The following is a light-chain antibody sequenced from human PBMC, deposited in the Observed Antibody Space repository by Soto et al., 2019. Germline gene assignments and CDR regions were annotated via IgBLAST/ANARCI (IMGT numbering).Light chain of an antibody. V-gene: IGLV2-14*01. CDR1: SSDVGTYNY. CDR3: SSYTSSTDYV. J-gene: IGLJ1*01. Sequence: QSVLTQPASVSGSPGQSITISCTGTSSDVGTYNYVSWYQQHPGKAPKLIIYEVSNRPSGVSNRFSGSKSGNTASLTISGLQAEDGADYYCSSYTSSTDYVFGTGTKVTVL. CDR2: EVS.